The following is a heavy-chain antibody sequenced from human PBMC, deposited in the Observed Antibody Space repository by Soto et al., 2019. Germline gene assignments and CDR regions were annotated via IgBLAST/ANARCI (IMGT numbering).Heavy chain of an antibody. Sequence: QVQLVESGGGVVQPGRSLRLSCAASGFTFSSDGMHWVRQAPGKGLEWVAVISYDGSSQYYAVSVQGRFAISRENSKNTLYLQMNSLRPEDTALYYCAKANAHIPFDSWGQGTLVTVSS. CDR3: AKANAHIPFDS. V-gene: IGHV3-30*18. CDR1: GFTFSSDG. D-gene: IGHD2-21*01. J-gene: IGHJ4*02. CDR2: ISYDGSSQ.